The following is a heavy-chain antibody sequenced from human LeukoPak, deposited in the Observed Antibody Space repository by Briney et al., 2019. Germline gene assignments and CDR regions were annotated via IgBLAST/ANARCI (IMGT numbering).Heavy chain of an antibody. V-gene: IGHV1-46*01. J-gene: IGHJ4*02. CDR2: INPSGGST. Sequence: ASVKVSCKASGYTFTSYYMHWVRQAPGQGLEWMGIINPSGGSTSYAQKFQGRVTMTRDTSTSTVYMELSSLRSEDTAVYYCARDRVGRAATPEYYFDYLGQGTLVTVSS. CDR1: GYTFTSYY. CDR3: ARDRVGRAATPEYYFDY. D-gene: IGHD2-15*01.